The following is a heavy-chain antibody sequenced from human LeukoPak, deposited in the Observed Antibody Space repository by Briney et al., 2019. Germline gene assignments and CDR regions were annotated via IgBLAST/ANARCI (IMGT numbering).Heavy chain of an antibody. J-gene: IGHJ4*02. Sequence: ASVKVSCKASGYTFTGYYMHWVRQAPGQGLEWMGWINPNSGGTNYAQKFQGRATMTRDTSITTAYMELNRLRSDDTAVYYRASGVYGSGSYYIFDYWGQGTLLTVSS. D-gene: IGHD3-10*01. CDR2: INPNSGGT. CDR3: ASGVYGSGSYYIFDY. V-gene: IGHV1-2*02. CDR1: GYTFTGYY.